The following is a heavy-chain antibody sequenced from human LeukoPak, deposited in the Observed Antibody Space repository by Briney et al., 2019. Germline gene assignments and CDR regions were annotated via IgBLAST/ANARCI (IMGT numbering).Heavy chain of an antibody. CDR2: IDPNSGGT. D-gene: IGHD3-10*01. CDR1: GGTFSSYA. J-gene: IGHJ5*02. V-gene: IGHV1-2*02. CDR3: ARPSVVRGEGWFDP. Sequence: ASVKVSCKASGGTFSSYAISWVRQAPGQGLEWMGWIDPNSGGTNYAQKFQGRVTMTRDTSISTAYMELSRLTSDDTAVYYCARPSVVRGEGWFDPWGQGSLVTVSS.